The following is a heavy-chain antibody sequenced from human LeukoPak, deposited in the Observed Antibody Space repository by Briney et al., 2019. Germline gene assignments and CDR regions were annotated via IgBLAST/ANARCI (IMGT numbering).Heavy chain of an antibody. D-gene: IGHD4-23*01. CDR2: ISYDGSNK. CDR1: GFTFSSYG. Sequence: GGSLRLSCAASGFTFSSYGMHWVRQAPGKGLEWVAVISYDGSNKYYADSVKGRFTISRDNSKNTLYLQMNSLRAEDTAVYYCAKDRYGGNSVSPFDYWGQGTLVTVSS. V-gene: IGHV3-30*18. CDR3: AKDRYGGNSVSPFDY. J-gene: IGHJ4*02.